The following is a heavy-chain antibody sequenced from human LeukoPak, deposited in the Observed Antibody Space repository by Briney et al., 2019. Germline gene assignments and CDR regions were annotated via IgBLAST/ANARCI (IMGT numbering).Heavy chain of an antibody. V-gene: IGHV1-69*01. CDR3: ARSDTIGYSFGYGDY. CDR1: GGTFSSYA. Sequence: GSSVKVSCKASGGTFSSYAISWVRQAPGQGLEWMGGIIPIFGTANYAQKFQGRVTITADESTSTAYMELSSLRSEDTAVYYCARSDTIGYSFGYGDYWGEGVLVTVSS. J-gene: IGHJ4*02. CDR2: IIPIFGTA. D-gene: IGHD5-18*01.